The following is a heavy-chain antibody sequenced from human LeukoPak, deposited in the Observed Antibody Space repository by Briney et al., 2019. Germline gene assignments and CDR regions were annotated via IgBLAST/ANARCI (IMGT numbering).Heavy chain of an antibody. Sequence: GRSLRLSCAASGFTFSSYGMHWVRQAPGKGLEWVSAISGNGDITYYTDSVKGRFTISRDNSKNTLYLQMNSLRAEDTAIYYCAKVTGGDMITYGGLDYWGQGTLVTVSS. V-gene: IGHV3-23*01. CDR2: ISGNGDIT. CDR3: AKVTGGDMITYGGLDY. J-gene: IGHJ4*02. CDR1: GFTFSSYG. D-gene: IGHD3-16*01.